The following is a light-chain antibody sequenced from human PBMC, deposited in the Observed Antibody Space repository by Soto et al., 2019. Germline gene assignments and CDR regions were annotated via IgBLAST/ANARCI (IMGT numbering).Light chain of an antibody. CDR1: QSISSW. CDR2: DAS. J-gene: IGKJ1*01. CDR3: QQYNSYPWT. V-gene: IGKV1-5*01. Sequence: DIQVTQSPSTLSASVGDRVTITCRASQSISSWLAWYQQTPGKAPKLLIYDASSLEIGVPSRFSGSGSGTEFTLTISSLQPDDFATYYCQQYNSYPWTFGQGTKVDIK.